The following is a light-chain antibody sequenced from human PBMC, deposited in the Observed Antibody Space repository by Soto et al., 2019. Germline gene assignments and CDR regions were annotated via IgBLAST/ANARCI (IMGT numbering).Light chain of an antibody. CDR1: SSNIGADYD. CDR3: QSYDSSLSGVV. Sequence: QAVVTQAPSVSGSPGQRVTISCTGSSSNIGADYDVHWYQQLPGTAPKLLIYSNINRPSGVPDRFSGSKSGASASLAITGLQTEDEADYYCQSYDSSLSGVVFGGGTKLTVL. CDR2: SNI. V-gene: IGLV1-40*03. J-gene: IGLJ2*01.